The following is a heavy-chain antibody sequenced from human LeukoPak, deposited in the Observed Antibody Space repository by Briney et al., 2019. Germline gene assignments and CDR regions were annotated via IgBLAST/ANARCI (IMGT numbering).Heavy chain of an antibody. CDR2: IDPSDSCT. CDR1: GYTFTNHW. V-gene: IGHV5-10-1*01. J-gene: IGHJ4*02. Sequence: GESLKISCKGSGYTFTNHWISWVRQMPGKGLEWMGKIDPSDSCTNYSPSFQGHVTISADKSISTAYLQWSSLKASDTAMYYCARAPDSDSGYDYFDYWGQGILVTVSS. D-gene: IGHD5-12*01. CDR3: ARAPDSDSGYDYFDY.